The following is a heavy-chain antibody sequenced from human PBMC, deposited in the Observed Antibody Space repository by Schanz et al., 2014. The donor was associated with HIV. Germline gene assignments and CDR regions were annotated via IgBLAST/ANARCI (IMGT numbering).Heavy chain of an antibody. V-gene: IGHV1-18*04. CDR3: ARGQDWPGPRLDH. CDR1: RYSFTRYG. Sequence: QVQLLQSGTEVKKPGASVKVSCKGSRYSFTRYGISWVRQAPGQGLEWMGWISGDNNNTKYEQKSQARVTMTTDTSPTTAYMELRSLRSDDTAVYYCARGQDWPGPRLDHWGHGTLVLVSS. CDR2: ISGDNNNT. J-gene: IGHJ5*02. D-gene: IGHD3-9*01.